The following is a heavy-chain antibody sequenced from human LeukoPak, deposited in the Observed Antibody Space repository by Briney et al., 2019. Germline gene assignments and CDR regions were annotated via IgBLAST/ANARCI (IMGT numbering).Heavy chain of an antibody. Sequence: SETLSLTCTVSGGSISSYYWSWIRQPAGKGLEWIGRIYTSGSTNYNPSLKSRVTISVDTSKNQFSLKLSSVTAADTAVYYCAREGSGYNWNNGDAFDIWGQGTMVTVSS. CDR3: AREGSGYNWNNGDAFDI. J-gene: IGHJ3*02. D-gene: IGHD1/OR15-1a*01. CDR2: IYTSGST. CDR1: GGSISSYY. V-gene: IGHV4-4*07.